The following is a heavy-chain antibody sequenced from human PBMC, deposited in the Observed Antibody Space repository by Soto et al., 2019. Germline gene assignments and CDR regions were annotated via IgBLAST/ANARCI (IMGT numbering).Heavy chain of an antibody. CDR1: GASIAGSSY. Sequence: PWETLSLTCSVSGASIAGSSYWSWIRQPAGKGLEWIGRFSLSGTTNYSPSLRSRVTMSADVSKNQFSLRLTSVTAADTALYYCARGMTPPGAPAWYYFDSWGQGTLVTVSS. CDR3: ARGMTPPGAPAWYYFDS. D-gene: IGHD2-8*02. CDR2: FSLSGTT. V-gene: IGHV4-4*07. J-gene: IGHJ4*02.